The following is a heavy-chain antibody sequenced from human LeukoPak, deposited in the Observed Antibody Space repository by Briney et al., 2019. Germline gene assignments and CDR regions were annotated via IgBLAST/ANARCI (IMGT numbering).Heavy chain of an antibody. CDR3: ARDDYGDFDY. CDR1: GGPFRGFF. J-gene: IGHJ4*02. CDR2: VSHGGTS. Sequence: PSETLSLTCAVSGGPFRGFFWSWIRQAPGKGLEWIAEVSHGGTSNYNPSLKSRITISVDTSKSQFSLKLTSVTAADTAVYYCARDDYGDFDYWGQGTLVTVSS. V-gene: IGHV4-34*01. D-gene: IGHD4-17*01.